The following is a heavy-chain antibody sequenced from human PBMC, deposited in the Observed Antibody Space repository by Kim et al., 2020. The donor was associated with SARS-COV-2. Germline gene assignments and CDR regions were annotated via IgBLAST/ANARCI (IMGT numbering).Heavy chain of an antibody. D-gene: IGHD3-3*01. CDR3: ARVGVGAKPAIRAFDI. CDR2: IYYSGST. V-gene: IGHV4-59*01. CDR1: GGSISSYY. Sequence: SETLSLTCTGSGGSISSYYWSWIRQPPGKGLEWFGYIYYSGSTNYNPSLKSRVTISVDKSKNQFSLKLSSVTSADTAVYYCARVGVGAKPAIRAFDIWG. J-gene: IGHJ3*02.